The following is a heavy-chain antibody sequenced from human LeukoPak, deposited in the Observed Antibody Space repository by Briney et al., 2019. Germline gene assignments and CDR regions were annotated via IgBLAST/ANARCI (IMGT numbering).Heavy chain of an antibody. CDR2: VSSGGNSA. Sequence: GGSLRLSCATSGFTFTNYAMAWVRQVRGKGLEWVSGVSSGGNSAVYRDCVRGRFTLSRDNSKNTILLHMNSPRAEDTAVYYCAKDQRSGEYDYGWGPFDMWGQGTMVTVSS. J-gene: IGHJ3*02. CDR1: GFTFTNYA. V-gene: IGHV3-23*01. CDR3: AKDQRSGEYDYGWGPFDM. D-gene: IGHD3-16*01.